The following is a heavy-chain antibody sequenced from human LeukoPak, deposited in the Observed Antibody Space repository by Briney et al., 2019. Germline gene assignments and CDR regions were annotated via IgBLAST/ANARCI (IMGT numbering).Heavy chain of an antibody. J-gene: IGHJ5*02. V-gene: IGHV1-46*01. CDR1: GYTFTSYY. CDR2: INPSGGST. D-gene: IGHD6-13*01. CDR3: ARGPYGSSWINNWFDP. Sequence: ASVKVSCKASGYTFTSYYMHWVRQAPGQGLEWMGIINPSGGSTSYAQKFQGRVTMTRDTSTSTVYMELSSLRSEDTAVYYCARGPYGSSWINNWFDPWGQGTLVTVSS.